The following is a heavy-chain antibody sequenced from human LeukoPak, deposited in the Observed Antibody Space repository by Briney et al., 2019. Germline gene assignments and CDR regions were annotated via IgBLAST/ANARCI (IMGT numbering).Heavy chain of an antibody. CDR1: GFTFSDYY. CDR2: ISSSSSYT. CDR3: ARVRSGYDSGYYFDY. V-gene: IGHV3-11*06. J-gene: IGHJ4*02. D-gene: IGHD5-12*01. Sequence: GGSLRLSCAASGFTFSDYYMSWIRQAPGKGLEWVSYISSSSSYTNYADSVKGRFTISRDNAKNSLYLQMTSLRAEDTAVYYCARVRSGYDSGYYFDYWGQGTLVTVSS.